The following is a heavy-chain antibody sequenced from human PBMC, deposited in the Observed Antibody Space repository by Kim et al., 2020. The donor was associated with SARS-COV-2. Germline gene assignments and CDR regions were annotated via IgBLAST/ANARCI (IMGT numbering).Heavy chain of an antibody. D-gene: IGHD3-10*01. J-gene: IGHJ4*02. CDR2: INTNTVNP. V-gene: IGHV7-4-1*02. Sequence: ASVNVSCKASGYTFTNYAMNWVRQAPGQGLEWMGWINTNTVNPTYAQGFTGRFVFSLDTSVSTTYLHISSLKAEDTAVYYCARTPELSYGSGSYYDWGQGTLVTVSS. CDR1: GYTFTNYA. CDR3: ARTPELSYGSGSYYD.